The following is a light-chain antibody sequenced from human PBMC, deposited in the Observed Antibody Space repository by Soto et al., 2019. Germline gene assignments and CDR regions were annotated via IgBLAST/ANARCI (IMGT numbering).Light chain of an antibody. CDR3: KSYAGSNTYV. CDR2: EVV. CDR1: KNDVGFYDF. J-gene: IGLJ1*01. V-gene: IGLV2-8*01. Sequence: QSALTQPPSASGSPGQSVTISCTGTKNDVGFYDFVSWYQHHPGKAPRLIIYEVVQRPSGVPDRFSGSKSGNTASLTVSWLQAADEADYFCKSYAGSNTYVFGSGTKVTVL.